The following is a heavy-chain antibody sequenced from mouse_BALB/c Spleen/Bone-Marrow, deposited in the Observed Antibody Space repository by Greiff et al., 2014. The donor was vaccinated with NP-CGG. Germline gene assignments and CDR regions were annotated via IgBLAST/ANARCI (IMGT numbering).Heavy chain of an antibody. Sequence: EVKLVESGAELVKPGASVKLSCTASGFNIKDTYMHWVKQRPEQGLEWIGRIDPANGNTKYDPKFQGKATITADTSSNTAYLQLSSLTSEDTAVYYCAMYYYVSSLFAYWGQGTLVTVSA. V-gene: IGHV14-3*02. D-gene: IGHD1-1*01. CDR2: IDPANGNT. CDR1: GFNIKDTY. CDR3: AMYYYVSSLFAY. J-gene: IGHJ3*01.